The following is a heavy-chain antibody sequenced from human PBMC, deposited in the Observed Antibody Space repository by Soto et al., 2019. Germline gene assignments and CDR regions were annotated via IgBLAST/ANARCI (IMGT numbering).Heavy chain of an antibody. CDR2: ITGSETF. CDR1: GLTFSGYD. Sequence: PXVSLRLSFAVSGLTFSGYDWSWVRQAPGRGLEWVSGITGSETFYADTVKGRFTITRDNTKNTLYLQQCSLRVDDTAVYYCATDESLVRGFRFDSWGPGTLVTVSS. D-gene: IGHD3-10*01. V-gene: IGHV3-21*01. J-gene: IGHJ4*02. CDR3: ATDESLVRGFRFDS.